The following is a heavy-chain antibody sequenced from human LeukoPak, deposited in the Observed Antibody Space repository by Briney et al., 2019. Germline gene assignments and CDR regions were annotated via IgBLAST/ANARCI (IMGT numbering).Heavy chain of an antibody. CDR3: ARGSYNDFWSGYYTPVRYFDY. Sequence: GGSLRLSCAASGFTFSNSAMSWVRQAPGKGLEWVSAISGSGDYTYYADSVKGRFTISRDNSRNTLYLQMNSLRAEDMAVYYCARGSYNDFWSGYYTPVRYFDYWGQGTLVTVSS. CDR2: ISGSGDYT. J-gene: IGHJ4*02. D-gene: IGHD3-3*01. CDR1: GFTFSNSA. V-gene: IGHV3-23*01.